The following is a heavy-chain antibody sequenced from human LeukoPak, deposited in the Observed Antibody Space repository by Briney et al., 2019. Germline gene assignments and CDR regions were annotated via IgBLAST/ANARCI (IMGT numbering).Heavy chain of an antibody. J-gene: IGHJ4*02. V-gene: IGHV3-74*01. CDR3: VRGVGGSTYLDY. D-gene: IGHD3-16*01. Sequence: SGGSLRLSCAASGFTFSRYWMTWVRQAPGKGPVWVSRIKSDGSWTNDADSVKGRFTISRDNAKNTLYLQMNSLRVEDTAVYHCVRGVGGSTYLDYWGQGALVTVSS. CDR1: GFTFSRYW. CDR2: IKSDGSWT.